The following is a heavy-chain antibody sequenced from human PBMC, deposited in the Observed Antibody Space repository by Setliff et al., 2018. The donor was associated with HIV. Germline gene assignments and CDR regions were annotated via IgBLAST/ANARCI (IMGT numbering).Heavy chain of an antibody. D-gene: IGHD6-13*01. V-gene: IGHV4-39*07. CDR1: SVSTISSSSSYY. CDR3: ARVPTSSWYVTTQRTKEYFHH. Sequence: SETLSLTCIVSSVSTISSSSSYYWGWIRQPPGKGLEWIGRIYAIGSTHYNPSLKSRVTMSVDTSKNQFSLKLTSVTAADTAIYYCARVPTSSWYVTTQRTKEYFHHWGQGTLVTVSS. CDR2: IYAIGST. J-gene: IGHJ1*01.